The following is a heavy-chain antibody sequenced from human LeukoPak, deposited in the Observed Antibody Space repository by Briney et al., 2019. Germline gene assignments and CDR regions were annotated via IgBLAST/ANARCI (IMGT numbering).Heavy chain of an antibody. V-gene: IGHV3-11*01. J-gene: IGHJ6*03. Sequence: GGSLRLSCAASGFTFSDYYMNWLRQAPGKGLEWVSSISRGGNSIYYADSVKGRFTISRDNAKNSLYLQMNSLRAEDTAVYYCARDGITIFGVVISEYMDVWGKGTTVTVSS. D-gene: IGHD3-3*01. CDR2: ISRGGNSI. CDR1: GFTFSDYY. CDR3: ARDGITIFGVVISEYMDV.